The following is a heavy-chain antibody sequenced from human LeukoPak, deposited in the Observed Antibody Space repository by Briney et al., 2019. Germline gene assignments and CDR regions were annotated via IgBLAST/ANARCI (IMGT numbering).Heavy chain of an antibody. D-gene: IGHD6-19*01. CDR3: AKARDSSAWRTSYYFDY. CDR2: INDGGGST. CDR1: GFTFSTYA. Sequence: GGSLRLSCAASGFTFSTYAMNWARQLPGEGLEWVSAINDGGGSTYYAGSVKGRFTISRDNSKNTLYLQMNSLRAEDTAVYYCAKARDSSAWRTSYYFDYWGQGTLVTVSS. V-gene: IGHV3-23*01. J-gene: IGHJ4*02.